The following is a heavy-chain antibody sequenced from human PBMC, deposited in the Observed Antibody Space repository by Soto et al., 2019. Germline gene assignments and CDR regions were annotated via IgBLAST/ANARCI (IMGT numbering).Heavy chain of an antibody. V-gene: IGHV3-30-3*01. CDR1: GFTFSSYA. Sequence: GGSLRLSCAASGFTFSSYAMHWVRQAPGKGLEWVAVISYDGSNKYYADSVKGRFTISRDNSKNTLYLQMNSLRAEDTAVYYCARAITTVVTRGGGYYYYGMDVWGQGTTVTVSS. D-gene: IGHD4-17*01. CDR2: ISYDGSNK. CDR3: ARAITTVVTRGGGYYYYGMDV. J-gene: IGHJ6*02.